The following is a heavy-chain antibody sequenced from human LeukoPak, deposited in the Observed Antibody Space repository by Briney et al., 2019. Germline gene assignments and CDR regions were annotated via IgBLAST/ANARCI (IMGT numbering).Heavy chain of an antibody. CDR2: ISGSGGTT. D-gene: IGHD6-13*01. V-gene: IGHV3-23*01. J-gene: IGHJ4*02. CDR3: ARDPPAAGY. CDR1: GFTFSSYA. Sequence: GGSLRLSCAASGFTFSSYAMSWVRQAPGKGLEWVSAISGSGGTTHYADSVKGRFTISRDNSKNTLYLQMNSLRDEDTAVYYCARDPPAAGYWGQGTLVTVSS.